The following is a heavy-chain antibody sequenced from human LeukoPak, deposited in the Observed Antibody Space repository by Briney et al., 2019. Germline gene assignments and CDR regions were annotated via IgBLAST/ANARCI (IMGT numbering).Heavy chain of an antibody. CDR1: GGSISGGGYY. D-gene: IGHD3-10*01. V-gene: IGHV4-31*03. CDR2: IYYSGST. CDR3: ARGDITMVRGVIGWFDP. Sequence: SETLSLTCTVSGGSISGGGYYWSWIRQHPGKGLEWIGYIYYSGSTYYNPSLKSRVTISVDTSKNQFSLKLSSVTAADTAVYYCARGDITMVRGVIGWFDPWGQGTLVTVSS. J-gene: IGHJ5*02.